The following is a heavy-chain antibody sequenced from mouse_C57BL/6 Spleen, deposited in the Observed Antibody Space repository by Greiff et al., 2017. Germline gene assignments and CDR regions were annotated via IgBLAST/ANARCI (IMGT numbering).Heavy chain of an antibody. Sequence: EVNVVESGGGLVKPGGSLKLSCAASGFTFSSYTMSWVRQTPEKRLEWVATISGGGGNTYYPDSVKGRFTISRDNAKNTLYLQMSSLRSEDTALYYCARQGSSGYAMDYWGQGTSVPVSS. D-gene: IGHD3-2*02. CDR1: GFTFSSYT. CDR2: ISGGGGNT. V-gene: IGHV5-9*01. CDR3: ARQGSSGYAMDY. J-gene: IGHJ4*01.